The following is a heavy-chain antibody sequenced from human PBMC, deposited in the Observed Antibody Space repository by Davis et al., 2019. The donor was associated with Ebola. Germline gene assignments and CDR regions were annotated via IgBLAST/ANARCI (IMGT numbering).Heavy chain of an antibody. J-gene: IGHJ4*02. CDR3: TRDPDIVATPRYFDY. CDR2: IGSKAYGGTT. CDR1: GFTFSSYG. V-gene: IGHV3-49*04. Sequence: PGGSLRLSCAASGFTFSSYGMHWVRQAPGKGLEWVGFIGSKAYGGTTEYAASVKGRFTISRDDSKSIAYLQMNSLKTEGTAVYYCTRDPDIVATPRYFDYWGQGTLVTVSS. D-gene: IGHD5-12*01.